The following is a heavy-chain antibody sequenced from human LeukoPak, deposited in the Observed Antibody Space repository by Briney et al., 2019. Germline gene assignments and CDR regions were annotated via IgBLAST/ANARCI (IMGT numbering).Heavy chain of an antibody. V-gene: IGHV1-18*01. Sequence: ASVKVSCKASGYTFTSYGISWVRQAPGQGLEWMGWISAYNGNTNYAQKLQGRVTMTTDTSTSTAYMELRSLRSDDTAVYYCARVDIVVVPAAYNWFDPWGQETLVTVSS. CDR1: GYTFTSYG. D-gene: IGHD2-2*01. CDR3: ARVDIVVVPAAYNWFDP. J-gene: IGHJ5*02. CDR2: ISAYNGNT.